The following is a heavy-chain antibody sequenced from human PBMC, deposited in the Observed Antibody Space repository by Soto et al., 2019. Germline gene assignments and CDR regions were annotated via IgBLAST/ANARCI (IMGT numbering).Heavy chain of an antibody. V-gene: IGHV4-59*12. CDR2: IYYSATT. CDR3: ARVGSDAFDI. CDR1: GGSISSYY. J-gene: IGHJ3*02. Sequence: SETLSLTCTVSGGSISSYYWSWIRQPPGKGLEWIGYIYYSATTYYADSVKGRFTISRDNSKNSLYLQMNSLRAEDTAVYYCARVGSDAFDIWGQGTMVTVSS.